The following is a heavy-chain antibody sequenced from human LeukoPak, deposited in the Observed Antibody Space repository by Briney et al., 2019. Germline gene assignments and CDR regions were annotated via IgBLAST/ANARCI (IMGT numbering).Heavy chain of an antibody. Sequence: GGSLRLSCAASGFTFSNYPMHWVRQAPGKGLEWVSGISWNSGSIGYADSVKGRFTTSRDNAKNSLYLQMNSLRAEDTALYYCAKDVSYGSGSHYFDYWGQGTLVTVSS. CDR1: GFTFSNYP. D-gene: IGHD3-10*01. CDR2: ISWNSGSI. J-gene: IGHJ4*02. CDR3: AKDVSYGSGSHYFDY. V-gene: IGHV3-9*01.